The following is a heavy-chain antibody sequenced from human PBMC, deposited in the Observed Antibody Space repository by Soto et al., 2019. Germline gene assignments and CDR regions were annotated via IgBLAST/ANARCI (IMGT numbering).Heavy chain of an antibody. CDR2: IYYSGST. V-gene: IGHV4-59*01. CDR3: ARYADTATPWFDP. J-gene: IGHJ5*02. Sequence: QVQLQESGPRLVKPSETLSLTCTVSGGSISSYYWSWIRQPPGKGLEWIGYIYYSGSTNYNPSLKSRVTISVDTSKNQFSLKRSSVTAADTAVYYCARYADTATPWFDPWGQGTLVTVSS. CDR1: GGSISSYY. D-gene: IGHD5-18*01.